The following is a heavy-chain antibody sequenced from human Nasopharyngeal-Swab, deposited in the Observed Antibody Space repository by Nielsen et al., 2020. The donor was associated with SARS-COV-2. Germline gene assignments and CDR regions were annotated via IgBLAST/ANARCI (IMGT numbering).Heavy chain of an antibody. V-gene: IGHV4-39*01. CDR3: ARQLDGYSYGFYYYYGMDV. J-gene: IGHJ6*01. Sequence: SETLSLTCTVSGGSISSGGYYWSWIRQHPGKGLEWIGYIYYSGSTYYNPSLKSRVTISVDTSKNQFSLKLSSVTAADTAVYYCARQLDGYSYGFYYYYGMDVWGQGTTVTVSS. CDR2: IYYSGST. D-gene: IGHD5-18*01. CDR1: GGSISSGGYY.